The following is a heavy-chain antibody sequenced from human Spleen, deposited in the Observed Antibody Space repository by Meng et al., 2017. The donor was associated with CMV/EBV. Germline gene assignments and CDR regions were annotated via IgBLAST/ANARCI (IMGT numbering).Heavy chain of an antibody. V-gene: IGHV3-53*01. CDR1: GFSVSSNY. CDR2: IYSGGST. D-gene: IGHD6-19*01. CDR3: ARVGIAVAGSFDY. Sequence: SCAASGFSVSSNYMNWVRQAPGKGLEWVSVIYSGGSTYYADSVKGRFTISRDNSKNTLYLQMNSLRAEDTAVYYCARVGIAVAGSFDYWGQGTLVTVSS. J-gene: IGHJ4*02.